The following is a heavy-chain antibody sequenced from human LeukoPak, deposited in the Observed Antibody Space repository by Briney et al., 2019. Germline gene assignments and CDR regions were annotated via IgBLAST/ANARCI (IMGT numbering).Heavy chain of an antibody. V-gene: IGHV3-48*01. J-gene: IGHJ5*02. CDR3: ARARIVVVPAAILGGWFDP. Sequence: PGGSLRLSCAASGFTFSSYSMNWVRQAPGKGLEWVSYISSSSSTIYYADSVKGRFTISRDNAKNSLYLQMNSLRAEDTDVYYCARARIVVVPAAILGGWFDPWGQGTLVTVSS. CDR2: ISSSSSTI. D-gene: IGHD2-2*01. CDR1: GFTFSSYS.